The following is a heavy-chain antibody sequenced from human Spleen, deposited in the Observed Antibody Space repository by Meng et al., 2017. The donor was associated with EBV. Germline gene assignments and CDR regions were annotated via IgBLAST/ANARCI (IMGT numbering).Heavy chain of an antibody. CDR2: IYHNGDT. V-gene: IGHV4-30-4*01. CDR1: GGSISSGTYY. Sequence: QVQLQGSGPGLVKPSQTLSLTCSFSGGSISSGTYYWSWIRQPPGRGLEWIGYIYHNGDTYYSPSLQSRLTISVDTSKNQFSLKMSSVTAADTAVYFCASGSGGNFDFWGQGTLVTVSS. D-gene: IGHD3-16*01. J-gene: IGHJ4*02. CDR3: ASGSGGNFDF.